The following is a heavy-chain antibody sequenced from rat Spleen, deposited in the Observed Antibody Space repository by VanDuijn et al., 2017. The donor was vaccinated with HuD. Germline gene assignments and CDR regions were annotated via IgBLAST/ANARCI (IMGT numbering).Heavy chain of an antibody. D-gene: IGHD1-11*01. CDR1: GFTFSNYG. J-gene: IGHJ1*01. V-gene: IGHV5-29*01. CDR2: ISYDGSST. CDR3: ATDQGYGGYSAYWYFDF. Sequence: EVQLVESGGGLVQSGGSLKLSCAASGFTFSNYGMAWVRQAPTKGLEWVATISYDGSSTYYRDSVKGRFTISRDNAKSTLYLQMDSLRSEDTATYYCATDQGYGGYSAYWYFDFWGPGTMVTVSS.